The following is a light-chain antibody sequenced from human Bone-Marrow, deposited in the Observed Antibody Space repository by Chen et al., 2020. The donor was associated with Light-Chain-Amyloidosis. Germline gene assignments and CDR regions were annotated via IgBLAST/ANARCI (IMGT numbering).Light chain of an antibody. V-gene: IGKV3-20*01. CDR1: QSVSSTF. CDR2: GAS. CDR3: QHYGSSLFT. Sequence: EIVLTQSPGTLSLSPGERATLSCRTSQSVSSTFLAWYQQKPGQAPRLLIYGASTSAPGIPDRFSGTVSATDFTLTISRVEPEDFAISYFQHYGSSLFTFGPGTKVD. J-gene: IGKJ3*01.